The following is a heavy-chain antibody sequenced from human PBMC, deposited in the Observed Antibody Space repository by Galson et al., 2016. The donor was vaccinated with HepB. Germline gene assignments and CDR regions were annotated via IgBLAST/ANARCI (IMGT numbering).Heavy chain of an antibody. J-gene: IGHJ6*03. CDR2: TYYRSKWYN. V-gene: IGHV6-1*01. D-gene: IGHD6-13*01. Sequence: CAISGDSVSSNSAAWNWTRQSPSRGLEWLGRTYYRSKWYNDYAVSVKSRITINPDTSKNQFSLQLNSVTPEDTAVYYCARDETRYNSSLNYYYYYYMDVWGKGTTVTVSS. CDR1: GDSVSSNSAA. CDR3: ARDETRYNSSLNYYYYYYMDV.